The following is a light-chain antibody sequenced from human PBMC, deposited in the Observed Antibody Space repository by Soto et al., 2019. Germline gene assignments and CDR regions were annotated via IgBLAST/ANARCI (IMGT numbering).Light chain of an antibody. CDR1: SSDVGNYNL. V-gene: IGLV2-23*01. CDR2: EGN. CDR3: CSYGNRGGV. Sequence: QSALTQPASVSGSPGQSITISCTGTSSDVGNYNLVSWYQHHPGKAPKLIIYEGNKRPSGVSNRFCGSKSGNTASLTISGLQAEDEADYYCCSYGNRGGVFGGGTKVTVL. J-gene: IGLJ2*01.